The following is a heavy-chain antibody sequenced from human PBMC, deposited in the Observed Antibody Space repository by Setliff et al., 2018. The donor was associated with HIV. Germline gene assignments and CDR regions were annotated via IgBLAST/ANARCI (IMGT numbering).Heavy chain of an antibody. CDR2: IKSKKDGGTT. V-gene: IGHV3-15*01. D-gene: IGHD3-3*01. CDR1: GFNFNEAW. J-gene: IGHJ4*02. Sequence: GESLKISCATSGFNFNEAWMSWGRQAPGKGLECVGRIKSKKDGGTTHYTAPVKGRFTISRDDSKNMVYLEMNSLQTDDTAVYYCTTDEWNWGRGTLVTVSS. CDR3: TTDEWN.